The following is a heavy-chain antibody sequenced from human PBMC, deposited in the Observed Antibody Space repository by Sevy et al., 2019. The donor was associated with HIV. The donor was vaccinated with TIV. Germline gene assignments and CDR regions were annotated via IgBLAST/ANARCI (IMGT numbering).Heavy chain of an antibody. Sequence: ASVKVSCKASGYTFTRYGITWVRQAPGQGLEWMGWTSAYNGNTNYAQRVQARVTMTTDISTSTAYMELRSLRSDDTAMYYCARDRNNYDSSGYPMGMDVWGQGTTVTVSS. CDR1: GYTFTRYG. CDR3: ARDRNNYDSSGYPMGMDV. CDR2: TSAYNGNT. J-gene: IGHJ6*02. V-gene: IGHV1-18*01. D-gene: IGHD3-22*01.